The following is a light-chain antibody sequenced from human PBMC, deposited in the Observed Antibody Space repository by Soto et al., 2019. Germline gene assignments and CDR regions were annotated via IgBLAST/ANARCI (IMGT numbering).Light chain of an antibody. Sequence: QSALTQPPSVSGSPGLSVTISCTGSSSDIGSYTRVSWYQQPPASAPKLLIYEVTRRASGAPDRFSGSASGNTAFLTISGVQAEDEADYYCSSYTSFDTVIFGGGTKVTVL. CDR1: SSDIGSYTR. CDR3: SSYTSFDTVI. V-gene: IGLV2-18*02. J-gene: IGLJ2*01. CDR2: EVT.